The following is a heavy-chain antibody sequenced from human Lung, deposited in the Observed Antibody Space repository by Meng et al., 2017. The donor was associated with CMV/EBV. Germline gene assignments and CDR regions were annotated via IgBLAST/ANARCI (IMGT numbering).Heavy chain of an antibody. J-gene: IGHJ4*02. CDR2: IYWDDYK. V-gene: IGHV2-5*02. D-gene: IGHD3-22*01. Sequence: LSPNGVGVCWLRQPPGKALEWLALIYWDDYKRYSPSLKSRLTITKDTSKNQVVLTMTNMDPVDTATYYCARRPSSYYDSSGYFFADYWGQGTLVTVSS. CDR1: LSPNGVG. CDR3: ARRPSSYYDSSGYFFADY.